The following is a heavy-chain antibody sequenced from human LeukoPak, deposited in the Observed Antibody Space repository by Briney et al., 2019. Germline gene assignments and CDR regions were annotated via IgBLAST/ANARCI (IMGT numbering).Heavy chain of an antibody. Sequence: PSETLSLTCTVSGGSISSSSYSWGWIRQPPGKGLEWIGSIYYSGSTYYNPSLKSRVTISVDTSKNQFSLKLSSVTAADTAVYYCARAPYYDFWIRNPYFDYWGQGTLVPVSS. D-gene: IGHD3-3*01. J-gene: IGHJ4*02. V-gene: IGHV4-39*01. CDR2: IYYSGST. CDR3: ARAPYYDFWIRNPYFDY. CDR1: GGSISSSSYS.